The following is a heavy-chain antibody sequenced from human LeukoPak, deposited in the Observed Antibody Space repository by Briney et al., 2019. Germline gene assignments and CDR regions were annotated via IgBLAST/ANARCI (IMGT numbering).Heavy chain of an antibody. V-gene: IGHV4-59*11. CDR1: GGSISSHY. J-gene: IGHJ6*03. Sequence: SETLSLTCTVSGGSISSHYWGWIRQPPGKGLEWMGYIYYSGSTNYNPSLKSRVTISVDTSKNQFSLKLSSVTAADTAVYYCARAQVDILTGKNYYYYMDVWGKGTTVTVSS. CDR3: ARAQVDILTGKNYYYYMDV. CDR2: IYYSGST. D-gene: IGHD3-9*01.